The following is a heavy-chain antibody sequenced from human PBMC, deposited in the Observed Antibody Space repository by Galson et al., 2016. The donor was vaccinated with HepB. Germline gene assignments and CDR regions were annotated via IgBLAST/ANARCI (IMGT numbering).Heavy chain of an antibody. CDR1: GFTFRSYA. CDR2: ISGGGGSS. J-gene: IGHJ4*02. V-gene: IGHV3-23*01. D-gene: IGHD2-21*01. CDR3: AIIAGTYYFDS. Sequence: CAASGFTFRSYAMSWVRQAPGKGLEWVSVISGGGGSSNYADSVKGRFTNSRDNSKNTLYLQMNNLRADDTAVYYCAIIAGTYYFDSWGQGTLVTVSS.